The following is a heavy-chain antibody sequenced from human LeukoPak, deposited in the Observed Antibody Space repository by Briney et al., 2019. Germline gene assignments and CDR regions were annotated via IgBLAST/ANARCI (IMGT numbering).Heavy chain of an antibody. CDR2: ISAYNGNT. D-gene: IGHD2-2*01. J-gene: IGHJ3*02. CDR3: ARASGVVVVPAASI. V-gene: IGHV1-18*01. CDR1: GCTFTSYG. Sequence: ASVTVSCTASGCTFTSYGISWVRQAPGQGLEWMGWISAYNGNTNYAQKLQGRVTMTTDTSKSTAYMELRSLRSDDTAVYYCARASGVVVVPAASIWGQGTMVTVSS.